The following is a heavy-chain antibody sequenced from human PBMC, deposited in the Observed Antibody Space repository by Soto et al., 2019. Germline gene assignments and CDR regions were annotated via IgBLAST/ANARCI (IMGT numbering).Heavy chain of an antibody. Sequence: QVQLVQSGAEVKKPGASVKVSCKASGYTFTSYDINWVRQATGQGLEWMGWMNPNRGNTGYAQKFQGRVTMTRNTSISTAYTELSSLRSEDTAVYDVARDKTSCGMDVWGQGTTVTVSS. CDR2: MNPNRGNT. J-gene: IGHJ6*02. V-gene: IGHV1-8*01. CDR3: ARDKTSCGMDV. CDR1: GYTFTSYD.